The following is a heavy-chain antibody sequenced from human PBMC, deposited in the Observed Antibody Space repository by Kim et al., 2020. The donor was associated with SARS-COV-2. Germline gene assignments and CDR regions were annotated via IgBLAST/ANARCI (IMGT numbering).Heavy chain of an antibody. D-gene: IGHD3-16*01. Sequence: GGSLRLSCAASGFTFDDYAMHWVRQAPGKGLEWVSGISWNSGSIGYADSVKGRFTISRDNAKNSLYLQMNSLRAEDTAVYYCARDLLGGMDVWGQGTTVTVS. CDR1: GFTFDDYA. CDR2: ISWNSGSI. J-gene: IGHJ6*02. CDR3: ARDLLGGMDV. V-gene: IGHV3-9*01.